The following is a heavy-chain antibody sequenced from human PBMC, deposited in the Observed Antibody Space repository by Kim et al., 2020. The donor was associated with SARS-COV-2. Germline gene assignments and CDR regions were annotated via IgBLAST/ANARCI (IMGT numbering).Heavy chain of an antibody. Sequence: SETLSLTCAVYGGSFSGYYWSWIRQPPGKGLEWIGEINHSGSTNYNPSLKSRVTISVDTSKNQFSLKLSSVTAADTAVYYCARGLYYYDSSGPGPNAFDIWGQGTMVTVSS. D-gene: IGHD3-22*01. J-gene: IGHJ3*02. CDR2: INHSGST. CDR3: ARGLYYYDSSGPGPNAFDI. V-gene: IGHV4-34*01. CDR1: GGSFSGYY.